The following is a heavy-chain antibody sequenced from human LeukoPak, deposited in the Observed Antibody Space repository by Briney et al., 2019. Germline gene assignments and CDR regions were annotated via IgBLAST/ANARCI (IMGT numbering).Heavy chain of an antibody. J-gene: IGHJ4*02. V-gene: IGHV3-21*01. CDR2: ISSRSAYI. D-gene: IGHD1-26*01. CDR3: VRDRSGSYPYYFDF. Sequence: GGSLRLSCAASGFTFSDYSMNWVRQAPGQWLDWVSSISSRSAYISYADSVKGRFTISRDNAKNSLYLEMNSLRAEDTAVYFCVRDRSGSYPYYFDFWGQGTLVTASS. CDR1: GFTFSDYS.